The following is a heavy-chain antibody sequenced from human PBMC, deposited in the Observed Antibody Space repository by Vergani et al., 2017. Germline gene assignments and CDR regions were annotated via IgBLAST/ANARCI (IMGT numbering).Heavy chain of an antibody. CDR1: GYTFTSYG. J-gene: IGHJ4*02. D-gene: IGHD5-18*01. V-gene: IGHV1-18*01. CDR3: GRVGAALVTGGGDY. CDR2: ISGYNGNT. Sequence: QVQLVQSGAEVKKPGASVKVSCKASGYTFTSYGISWVRQAPGQGLEWMGWISGYNGNTKYAQKFQGRVTMTTATSTCTAYMELRSLSFYVTAVYYCGRVGAALVTGGGDYWGQGTLVTVSS.